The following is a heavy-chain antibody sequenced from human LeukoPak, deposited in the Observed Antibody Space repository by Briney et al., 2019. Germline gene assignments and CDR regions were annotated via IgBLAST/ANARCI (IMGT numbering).Heavy chain of an antibody. CDR1: GFTFSSYS. D-gene: IGHD6-6*01. J-gene: IGHJ4*02. Sequence: GGSLRLSCAATGFTFSSYSMNWVRQAPGKGLEWVSSISSTSNYIYYADSVKGRFTISRDNSKNTLYLQMNSLRAEDTAVYYCAKDRGGIAARPGSDYWGQGTLVTVSS. CDR3: AKDRGGIAARPGSDY. V-gene: IGHV3-21*04. CDR2: ISSTSNYI.